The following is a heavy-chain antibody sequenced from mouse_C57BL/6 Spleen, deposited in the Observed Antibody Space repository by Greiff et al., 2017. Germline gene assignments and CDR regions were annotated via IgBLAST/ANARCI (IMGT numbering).Heavy chain of an antibody. CDR3: TRDGDFDY. J-gene: IGHJ2*02. D-gene: IGHD1-1*02. CDR2: IRLKSGNYAT. CDR1: GFTFSNYW. V-gene: IGHV6-3*01. Sequence: EVKVEESGGGLVQPGGSMKLSCVASGFTFSNYWMNWVRQTPEKGLEWVAQIRLKSGNYATHYAESVKGRFTISRDDSKSSVYLQMNNLSAEDTGIYYCTRDGDFDYWGQGTSLTVSS.